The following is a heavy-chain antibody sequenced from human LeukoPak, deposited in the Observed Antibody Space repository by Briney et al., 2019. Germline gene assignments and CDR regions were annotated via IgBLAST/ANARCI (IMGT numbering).Heavy chain of an antibody. V-gene: IGHV4-59*01. D-gene: IGHD3-22*01. CDR2: IYYSGST. J-gene: IGHJ1*01. CDR3: ARGSYYDSSGYYYPSEYFQH. Sequence: PSETLSLTCTVSGGSISNYYWSWIRQPPGKGLEWIGYIYYSGSTNYNPSLKSRVTISVDTSKNQFSLKLSSVTAADTAVYYCARGSYYDSSGYYYPSEYFQHWGQGTLVTVSS. CDR1: GGSISNYY.